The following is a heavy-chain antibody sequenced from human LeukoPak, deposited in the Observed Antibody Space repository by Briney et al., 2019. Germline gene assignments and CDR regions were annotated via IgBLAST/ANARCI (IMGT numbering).Heavy chain of an antibody. D-gene: IGHD3-10*01. CDR1: GFTFSDHY. V-gene: IGHV3-72*01. CDR2: TRNKANSYTT. Sequence: PGGSLRLSCAASGFTFSDHYMDWVRQAPGKGLEWVGRTRNKANSYTTEYAASVKGRFTISRDDSKNSLYLQMNSLKTEDTAVYYCARGLRRFGELAGFDYWGQGTLVTVSS. J-gene: IGHJ4*02. CDR3: ARGLRRFGELAGFDY.